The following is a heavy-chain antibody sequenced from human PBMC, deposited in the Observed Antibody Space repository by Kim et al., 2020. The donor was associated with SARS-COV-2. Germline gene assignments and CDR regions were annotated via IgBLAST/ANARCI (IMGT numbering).Heavy chain of an antibody. D-gene: IGHD2-21*01. CDR2: YT. Sequence: YTNYSPSFQGHVPISADKSISTAYLQWSSLKASDTAMYYCARRLRWGVDYWGQGTLVTVSS. J-gene: IGHJ4*02. V-gene: IGHV5-10-1*01. CDR3: ARRLRWGVDY.